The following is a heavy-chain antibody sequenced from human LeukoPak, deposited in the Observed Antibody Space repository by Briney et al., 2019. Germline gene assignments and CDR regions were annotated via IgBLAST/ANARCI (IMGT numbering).Heavy chain of an antibody. V-gene: IGHV4-4*02. J-gene: IGHJ4*02. CDR1: GGSISSSNW. D-gene: IGHD3-22*01. Sequence: PSGTLSLTCAVSGGSISSSNWWSWVRQPPGKGLEWIGEIYHSVSTNYNPSLKSRVTISVDKSKNQFSLKLSSVTAADTAVYYCARSSYYDSPKHREFDYWGQGTLVTVSS. CDR2: IYHSVST. CDR3: ARSSYYDSPKHREFDY.